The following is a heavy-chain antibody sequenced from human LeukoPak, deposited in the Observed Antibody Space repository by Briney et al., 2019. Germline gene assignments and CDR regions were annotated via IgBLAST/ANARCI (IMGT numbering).Heavy chain of an antibody. Sequence: GASVKVSCKASGYTFTSYYMHCVRQAPGQGREWMGIINPSGGSTSYAQKFQGRVTMTRDTSTSTVYMELRSLRSDDTAVYHCARDLCGGDCYPPRTAAPRYYWYFDLWGRGTLVTVSS. D-gene: IGHD2-21*02. CDR3: ARDLCGGDCYPPRTAAPRYYWYFDL. CDR1: GYTFTSYY. V-gene: IGHV1-46*01. J-gene: IGHJ2*01. CDR2: INPSGGST.